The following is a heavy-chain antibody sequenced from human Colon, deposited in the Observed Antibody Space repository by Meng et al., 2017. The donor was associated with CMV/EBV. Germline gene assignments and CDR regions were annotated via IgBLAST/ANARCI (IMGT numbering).Heavy chain of an antibody. Sequence: ASVKVSCKTSGYTFSHYGITWVRQAPGQGLEWVGWITTYNGNTNYEQKFQGRVTMTTDTSTSTVYMELRNLRSDDSAVYYCARVYNYNNLFFYAMDVWGQGTQVTVSS. D-gene: IGHD1-20*01. V-gene: IGHV1-18*01. J-gene: IGHJ4*02. CDR3: ARVYNYNNLFFYAMDV. CDR1: GYTFSHYG. CDR2: ITTYNGNT.